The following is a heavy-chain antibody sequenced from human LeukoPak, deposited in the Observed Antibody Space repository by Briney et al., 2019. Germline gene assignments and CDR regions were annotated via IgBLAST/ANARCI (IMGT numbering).Heavy chain of an antibody. V-gene: IGHV3-11*01. CDR2: ISGSGSDI. Sequence: GGSLRLSCAASGFTFSDYYMSWIRQTPGKGLEWLAYISGSGSDIYYADSVKGRFTISRDNAKNSLYLQMNSLRPEDTALYYCSTDPRLLMYWGHGTLVTVSS. CDR3: STDPRLLMY. J-gene: IGHJ4*01. D-gene: IGHD2-8*01. CDR1: GFTFSDYY.